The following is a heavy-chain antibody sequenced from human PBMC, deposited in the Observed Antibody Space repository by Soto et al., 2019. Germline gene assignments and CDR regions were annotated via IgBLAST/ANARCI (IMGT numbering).Heavy chain of an antibody. CDR3: ARDATMVRGPFDP. Sequence: ASVKVSCKASGYTFTSYYMHWVRQAPGQGLEWMGIINPSGGSTSYAQKFQGRVTMTRDTSTSTVYTELSSLRSEDTAVYYCARDATMVRGPFDPWGQGTLVTVSS. D-gene: IGHD3-10*01. CDR1: GYTFTSYY. CDR2: INPSGGST. J-gene: IGHJ5*02. V-gene: IGHV1-46*01.